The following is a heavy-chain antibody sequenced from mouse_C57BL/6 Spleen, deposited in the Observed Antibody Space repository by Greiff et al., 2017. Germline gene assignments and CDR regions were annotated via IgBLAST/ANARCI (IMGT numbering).Heavy chain of an antibody. CDR3: ARDYGGYFDV. D-gene: IGHD1-1*02. V-gene: IGHV7-1*01. Sequence: EVKLVESGGGLVQSGRSLRLSCATSGFTFSDFYMEWVRQAPGKGLELIAASRNKANDYTTEYSASVKGRFIVSRDTSQSILYLQMNALRAEDTAIYYCARDYGGYFDVWGTGTTVTVSS. CDR2: SRNKANDYTT. J-gene: IGHJ1*03. CDR1: GFTFSDFY.